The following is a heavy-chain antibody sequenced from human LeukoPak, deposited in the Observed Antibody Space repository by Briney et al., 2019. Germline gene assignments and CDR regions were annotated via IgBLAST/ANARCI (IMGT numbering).Heavy chain of an antibody. Sequence: GGPMRLSCAASGFIFSNAWMTWVRQAPGKGLEWVGRINSKGDGGTTDYAAPVKGRFTISRDDSKNTPYVQMNSLKTEDTAVYYCTTRYCSSTSCYEYYFYYFMDVWGKGTTVTVSS. D-gene: IGHD2-2*01. J-gene: IGHJ6*03. CDR1: GFIFSNAW. V-gene: IGHV3-15*01. CDR3: TTRYCSSTSCYEYYFYYFMDV. CDR2: INSKGDGGTT.